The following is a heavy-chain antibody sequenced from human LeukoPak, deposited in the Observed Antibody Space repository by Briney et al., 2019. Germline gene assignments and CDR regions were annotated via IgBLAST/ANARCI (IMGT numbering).Heavy chain of an antibody. J-gene: IGHJ4*02. CDR3: ARHGRYCSGGSCYSPEEYYFDY. D-gene: IGHD2-15*01. CDR1: GYSLTSYW. CDR2: IYPGDSDT. V-gene: IGHV5-51*01. Sequence: GESLKISCKGSGYSLTSYWIGWVRQMPGKGLEWMGIIYPGDSDTRYSPSFQGQVTISADKSISTAYLQWSSLKASDTAMYYCARHGRYCSGGSCYSPEEYYFDYWGQGTLVTVSS.